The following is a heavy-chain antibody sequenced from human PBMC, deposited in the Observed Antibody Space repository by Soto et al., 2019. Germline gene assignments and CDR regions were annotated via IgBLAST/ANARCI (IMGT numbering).Heavy chain of an antibody. CDR2: ISSSSSPT. J-gene: IGHJ3*02. D-gene: IGHD2-15*01. CDR3: LIISRILHAFDI. V-gene: IGHV3-48*01. Sequence: PGGSLRLSCAAAGFTFSSNDMNWVRQAPGKGLEWVSYISSSSSPTYYADSVRGRFTISRDNAKNSLYLQMNSLRAEDTAVYYCLIISRILHAFDISCPGRMVTV. CDR1: GFTFSSND.